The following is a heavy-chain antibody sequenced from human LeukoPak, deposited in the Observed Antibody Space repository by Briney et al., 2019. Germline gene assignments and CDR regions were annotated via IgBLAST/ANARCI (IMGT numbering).Heavy chain of an antibody. CDR2: INLYSGGT. Sequence: ASVKVSCKAFGYTFTAYYMHWVRQAPGQGLEWMGWINLYSGGTNYAQKFQGRVTMTRDTSISAAYMELDRLGPDDTAVYYCARVAGGDWYYFDLWGQGSLVTVSS. CDR3: ARVAGGDWYYFDL. J-gene: IGHJ4*02. V-gene: IGHV1-2*02. CDR1: GYTFTAYY. D-gene: IGHD2-21*02.